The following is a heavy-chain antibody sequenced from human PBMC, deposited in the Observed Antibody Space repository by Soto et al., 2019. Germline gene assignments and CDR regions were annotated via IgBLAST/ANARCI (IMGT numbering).Heavy chain of an antibody. D-gene: IGHD3-10*01. V-gene: IGHV4-59*08. J-gene: IGHJ5*02. CDR3: ARHQRLEGGSWFDP. CDR1: GGSISSYY. Sequence: SETLSLTCTVSGGSISSYYWSWIRQPPGKGLEWIGYIYYSGSTNYNPSLKSRVTISVDTSKNQFSLKLSSVTAADTAVYYCARHQRLEGGSWFDPWGQGTLVTVSS. CDR2: IYYSGST.